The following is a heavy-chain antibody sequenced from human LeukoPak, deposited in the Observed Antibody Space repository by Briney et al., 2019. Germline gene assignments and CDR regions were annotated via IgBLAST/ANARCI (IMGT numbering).Heavy chain of an antibody. CDR2: INHSGST. V-gene: IGHV4-34*01. Sequence: SETLSLTCAVYGGSFSGYYWSWIRQPPGKGLEWIGEINHSGSTNYNPSLKSRVTISVDTSKNQSSLKLSSVTAADTAVYYCARRGSGWHFDYWGQGTLVTVSS. J-gene: IGHJ4*02. CDR1: GGSFSGYY. CDR3: ARRGSGWHFDY. D-gene: IGHD6-19*01.